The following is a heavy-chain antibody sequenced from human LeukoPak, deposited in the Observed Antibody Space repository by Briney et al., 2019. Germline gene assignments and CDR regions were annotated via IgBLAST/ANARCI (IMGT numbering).Heavy chain of an antibody. V-gene: IGHV1-2*02. CDR1: ANTFTDFY. J-gene: IGHJ3*02. CDR3: ARALYDFWSGYPERDAFDI. D-gene: IGHD3-3*01. Sequence: ASVKVSCKASANTFTDFYIHWVRQAPGQGLEWMGWINPNSGGTNYAQKFQGRVTMTRDTSISTAYMELSRLRSDDTAVYYCARALYDFWSGYPERDAFDIWGQGTMVTVSS. CDR2: INPNSGGT.